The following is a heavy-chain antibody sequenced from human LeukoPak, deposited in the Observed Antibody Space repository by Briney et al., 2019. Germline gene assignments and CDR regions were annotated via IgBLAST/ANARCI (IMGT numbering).Heavy chain of an antibody. CDR2: INTNTGNP. CDR1: GYSFTTFA. V-gene: IGHV7-4-1*02. CDR3: ARSPWIQQSSDF. J-gene: IGHJ4*02. D-gene: IGHD5-18*01. Sequence: AASVKVSCKASGYSFTTFAMNWVRQAPGQGLEWMGWINTNTGNPTYAQDFTGRFVFSLDTSVTTTFLEISSLKAEDTAIYYCARSPWIQQSSDFWGQGTLVTVSS.